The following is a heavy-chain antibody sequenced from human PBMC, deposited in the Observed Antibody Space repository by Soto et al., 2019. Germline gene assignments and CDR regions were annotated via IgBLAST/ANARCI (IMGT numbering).Heavy chain of an antibody. CDR1: GFTFSDYY. V-gene: IGHV3-11*01. D-gene: IGHD1-26*01. CDR2: ISSSGSTI. CDR3: AGRISGSYYYYYGMDV. J-gene: IGHJ6*02. Sequence: GGSLRLSCAASGFTFSDYYMSWIRQAPGKGLEWVSYISSSGSTIYYADSVKGRFTISRDNAKNSLYLQMNSLRAEDTAVYYCAGRISGSYYYYYGMDVWGQGTTVTVSS.